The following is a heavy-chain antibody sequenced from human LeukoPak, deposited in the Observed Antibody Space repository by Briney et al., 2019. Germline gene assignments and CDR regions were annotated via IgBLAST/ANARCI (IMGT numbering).Heavy chain of an antibody. CDR3: ARLNSTHLFDTIYHQLDY. V-gene: IGHV1-18*04. CDR2: ISTYNGRT. D-gene: IGHD2/OR15-2a*01. Sequence: ASVKVSCKASGDIFSSYYMHWVRQAPGQGLEWMGWISTYNGRTNYAPNFQDRVTMTSDRSTSTAYMELRSLRSDDTAVYYCARLNSTHLFDTIYHQLDYWGQGALVTVSS. J-gene: IGHJ4*02. CDR1: GDIFSSYY.